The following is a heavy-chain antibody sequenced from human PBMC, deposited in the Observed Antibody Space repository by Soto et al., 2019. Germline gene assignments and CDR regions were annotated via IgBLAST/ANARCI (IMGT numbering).Heavy chain of an antibody. Sequence: GGSLRLSCAASGFTFSSHWMVWVRQPPGKGLEWVANIIQEGGEKSYVDSVKGRFSVSRDNAHNSLYLQMNSLRVEDTAMYYCARGGDSYIDYWGQGALVTVSS. CDR2: IIQEGGEK. V-gene: IGHV3-7*03. CDR3: ARGGDSYIDY. CDR1: GFTFSSHW. D-gene: IGHD2-21*02. J-gene: IGHJ4*02.